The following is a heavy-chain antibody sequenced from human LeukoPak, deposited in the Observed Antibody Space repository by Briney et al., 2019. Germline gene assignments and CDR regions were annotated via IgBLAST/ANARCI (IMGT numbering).Heavy chain of an antibody. CDR3: AKNTRYCSSTSCYSNWFDP. CDR2: ISGSGGST. V-gene: IGHV3-23*01. J-gene: IGHJ5*02. D-gene: IGHD2-2*01. CDR1: GFTFGDYA. Sequence: GGSLRLSCAASGFTFGDYAMHWVRQAPGKGLEWVSAISGSGGSTYYADSVKGRFTISRDNSKNTLYLQMNSLRAEDTAVYYCAKNTRYCSSTSCYSNWFDPWGQGTLVTVSS.